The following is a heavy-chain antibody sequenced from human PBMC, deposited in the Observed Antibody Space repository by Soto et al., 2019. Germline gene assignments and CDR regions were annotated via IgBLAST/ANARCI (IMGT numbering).Heavy chain of an antibody. D-gene: IGHD3-22*01. CDR1: GGSISSYY. J-gene: IGHJ5*02. V-gene: IGHV4-59*01. CDR2: IYYSGST. CDR3: ARDYYDSAYNWFDP. Sequence: PSETLSLTCTVSGGSISSYYWSWIRQPPGKGLEWIGYIYYSGSTNYNPSLKSRVTISVDTSTNQFSLKLSSVTAADTAVYYCARDYYDSAYNWFDPWGQGTLVTVSS.